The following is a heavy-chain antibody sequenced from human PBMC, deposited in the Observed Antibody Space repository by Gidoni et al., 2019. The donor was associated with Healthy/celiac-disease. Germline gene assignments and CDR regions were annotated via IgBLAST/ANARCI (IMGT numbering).Heavy chain of an antibody. J-gene: IGHJ6*02. V-gene: IGHV1-18*01. CDR1: GCTFPSYG. CDR2: ISAYNGNT. D-gene: IGHD6-13*01. Sequence: QVQPVQSGAEVKKPGASVKVSCKASGCTFPSYGISWVRQAPGQGCEWMGWISAYNGNTNYAKELQGRVTMTTDTSTSTAYMELRSLRSDDTAVYYCARDPGYSIRPSWVDVWGQGTTVTVSS. CDR3: ARDPGYSIRPSWVDV.